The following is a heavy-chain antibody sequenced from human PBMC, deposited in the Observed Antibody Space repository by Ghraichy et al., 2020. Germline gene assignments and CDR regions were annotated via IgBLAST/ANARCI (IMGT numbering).Heavy chain of an antibody. CDR2: IYISGTT. CDR1: GASFSTHY. Sequence: SETLSLTCTVSGASFSTHYWNWIRQPAGKGLEWIGRIYISGTTNYNPSLQSRVTMALDTSKNQFSLKLSSVTAADTAVYYCARDRGTYYGRDALDIWGQGSLVSVSS. CDR3: ARDRGTYYGRDALDI. J-gene: IGHJ3*02. D-gene: IGHD3-10*01. V-gene: IGHV4-4*07.